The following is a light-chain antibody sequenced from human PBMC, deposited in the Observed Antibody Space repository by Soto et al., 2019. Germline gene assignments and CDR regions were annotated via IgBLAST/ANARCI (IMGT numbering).Light chain of an antibody. CDR2: DGY. CDR3: QQYETYFRYT. Sequence: DIQMTQSTSTLSASVGDRVTITCRASQTINSKLAWYQKKPGQAPKLLIFDGYNLESGVPSRFSGSGSGTEFTLSIGSLQPDDFATYYCQQYETYFRYTFGQGTKLDIK. J-gene: IGKJ2*01. CDR1: QTINSK. V-gene: IGKV1-5*01.